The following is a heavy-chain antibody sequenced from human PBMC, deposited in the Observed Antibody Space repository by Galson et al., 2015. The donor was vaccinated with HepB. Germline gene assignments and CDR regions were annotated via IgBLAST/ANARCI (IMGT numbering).Heavy chain of an antibody. Sequence: SLRLSCAASGFTFDDYTMHWVRQAPGKGLEWVSLISWDGGSTYYADSVKGRFTISRDNSKNSLYLQMNSLRTEDTALYYCAKDLLPSGGTAAAWPHGMDVWGQGTTVTVSS. CDR3: AKDLLPSGGTAAAWPHGMDV. V-gene: IGHV3-43*01. D-gene: IGHD6-13*01. CDR1: GFTFDDYT. CDR2: ISWDGGST. J-gene: IGHJ6*02.